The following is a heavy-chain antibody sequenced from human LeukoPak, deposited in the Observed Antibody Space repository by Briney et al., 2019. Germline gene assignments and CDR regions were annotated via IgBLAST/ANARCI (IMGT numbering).Heavy chain of an antibody. D-gene: IGHD6-13*01. CDR3: AKDNSRYSSSGNYYYYYGMDV. V-gene: IGHV3-9*01. J-gene: IGHJ6*02. CDR2: ISWNSASI. Sequence: GGSLRLSCAASGFIFDDYAMHWVRQAPGKGLERVSGISWNSASIGYADSVKGRFTISRDNSKNTLYLQMNSLRAEDTAVYYCAKDNSRYSSSGNYYYYYGMDVWGQGTTVTVSS. CDR1: GFIFDDYA.